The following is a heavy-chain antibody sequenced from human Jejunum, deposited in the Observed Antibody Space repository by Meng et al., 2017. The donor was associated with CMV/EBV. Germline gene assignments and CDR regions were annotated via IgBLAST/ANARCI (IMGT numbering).Heavy chain of an antibody. J-gene: IGHJ4*02. D-gene: IGHD6-13*01. V-gene: IGHV3-66*02. CDR1: AFIVISNP. Sequence: CSASAFIVISNPLSWVRQAPGKGLEWISVIFSSGTAYYAASVKGRFTISRDNSKNTLHLQMNNLRVEDTAVYYCEVWQQERGIDYWCQGKLVTVSS. CDR2: IFSSGTA. CDR3: EVWQQERGIDY.